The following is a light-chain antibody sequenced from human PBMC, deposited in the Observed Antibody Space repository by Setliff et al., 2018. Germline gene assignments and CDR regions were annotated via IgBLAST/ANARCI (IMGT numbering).Light chain of an antibody. CDR3: CSYAGSYTLI. Sequence: QSALTQPRSVSASPGQSVTISCTGTSSDVGGYNYVSWYQQHPGKAPKLMIYDVSKRPSGVPDRFSGSKSGYTASLTISGLQTEDEADYYCCSYAGSYTLIFGGGT. V-gene: IGLV2-11*01. CDR2: DVS. J-gene: IGLJ2*01. CDR1: SSDVGGYNY.